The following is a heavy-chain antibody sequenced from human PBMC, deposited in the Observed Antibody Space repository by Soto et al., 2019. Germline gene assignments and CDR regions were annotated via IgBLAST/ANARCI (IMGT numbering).Heavy chain of an antibody. V-gene: IGHV1-69*13. D-gene: IGHD3-10*01. J-gene: IGHJ6*02. CDR1: GGTFSSYA. CDR2: IIPIFGTA. CDR3: FSVMASGSYYISYGMDV. Sequence: GASVKVSCKASGGTFSSYAISWVRQAPGQGLEWVGGIIPIFGTANYAQKFQGRVTITADESTSTAYMKLSSLRSEDTAVYYCFSVMASGSYYISYGMDVWGQGTTVTVSS.